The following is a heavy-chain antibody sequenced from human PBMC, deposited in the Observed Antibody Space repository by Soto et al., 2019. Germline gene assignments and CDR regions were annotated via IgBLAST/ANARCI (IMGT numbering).Heavy chain of an antibody. J-gene: IGHJ4*02. CDR3: ASGLVATIDY. CDR1: GGSFSGYY. V-gene: IGHV4-34*01. D-gene: IGHD5-12*01. CDR2: INHSGST. Sequence: QVQLQQWGAGLLKPSETLSLTCAVYGGSFSGYYWSWIRQPPGKGLEWIGEINHSGSTNYNPSIKSRVTISVDTSKNQFSLKLSSVTAADTAVYYCASGLVATIDYWGQGTLVTVSS.